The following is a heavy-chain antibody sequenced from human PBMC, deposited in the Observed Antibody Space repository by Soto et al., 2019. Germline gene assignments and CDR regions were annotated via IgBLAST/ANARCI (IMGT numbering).Heavy chain of an antibody. J-gene: IGHJ4*02. CDR2: LSNNGINT. CDR1: GFTFSTYT. V-gene: IGHV3-30-3*01. D-gene: IGHD3-16*01. Sequence: GGSLRLSCAASGFTFSTYTMYWVRQAPGKGLEWVAGLSNNGINTDYADSVKGRFTISRDNAKDSLSLQMNSLRAEYTPLYYCVGEVGGGGAFGAQGALVTVSS. CDR3: VGEVGGGGAF.